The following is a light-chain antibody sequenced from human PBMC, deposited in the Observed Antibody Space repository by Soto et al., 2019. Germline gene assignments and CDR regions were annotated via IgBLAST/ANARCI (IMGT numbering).Light chain of an antibody. J-gene: IGKJ2*01. CDR2: WAS. V-gene: IGKV4-1*01. Sequence: DIVMTQSPDSLAVSLGERATINCKSSQSVLYSSNNKNYLAWYQQKPGQPPKLLIYWASTRESGVPDRFSGSGSGTDFTLTISSLQAEDVAVYYCQQYYSTPPFDLYTFGQGTKLEIK. CDR1: QSVLYSSNNKNY. CDR3: QQYYSTPPFDLYT.